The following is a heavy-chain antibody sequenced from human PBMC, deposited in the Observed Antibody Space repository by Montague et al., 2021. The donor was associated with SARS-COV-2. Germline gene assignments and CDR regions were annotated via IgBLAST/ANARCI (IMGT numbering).Heavy chain of an antibody. V-gene: IGHV4-34*01. J-gene: IGHJ4*02. CDR1: GGSFSGYY. D-gene: IGHD4-23*01. CDR2: INHSGTT. CDR3: ARWDPQTLTLIGLRGKSASDY. Sequence: SETLSLTCAVYGGSFSGYYWTWIRQSPGKGLEWIAEINHSGTTNYNFNPSLRSRVTISVDTSKSQFSLKLSSVPAADTGVYYCARWDPQTLTLIGLRGKSASDYWGQGTLVTVSS.